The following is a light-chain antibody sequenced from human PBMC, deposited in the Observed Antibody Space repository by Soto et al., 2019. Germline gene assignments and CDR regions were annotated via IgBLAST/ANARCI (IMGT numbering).Light chain of an antibody. V-gene: IGKV3-20*01. J-gene: IGKJ1*01. CDR2: GAS. CDR3: QQFAASPRT. Sequence: EIVLTQSPGTLSLPPGERATLFCRASQSIATSQLAWYQQKPGQAPRLLIGASTRATGIPDRFSDSGSGTDFTLTISRLEPEDFAVYYCQQFAASPRTFGQGTTVEIK. CDR1: QSIATSQ.